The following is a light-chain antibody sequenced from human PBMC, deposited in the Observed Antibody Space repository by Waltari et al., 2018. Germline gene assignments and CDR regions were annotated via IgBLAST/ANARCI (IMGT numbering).Light chain of an antibody. CDR1: QSVSSSY. CDR2: DAS. V-gene: IGKV3D-20*01. J-gene: IGKJ2*01. Sequence: DIVLTQSPATLSLSPGERATLSCRASQSVSSSYLAWYQQKPGQAPRLLIYDASRRATGLPERFSGIGSGTDFTLTISRLEPEDFAFYYCQQYAALPRTFGQGTRLEIK. CDR3: QQYAALPRT.